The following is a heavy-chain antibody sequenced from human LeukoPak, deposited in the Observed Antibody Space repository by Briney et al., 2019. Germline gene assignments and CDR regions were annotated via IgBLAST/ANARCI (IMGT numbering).Heavy chain of an antibody. CDR2: INHSGST. J-gene: IGHJ4*02. CDR3: ARDRPVGNVWGSYRPVGLGY. Sequence: SETLSLTCAVYGGSFSGYYWSWIRQPPGKGLEWIGEINHSGSTNYNPSLKSRVTISVDTSKNQFSLKLTSVTAADTAVYYCARDRPVGNVWGSYRPVGLGYWGQGTLVTVSS. D-gene: IGHD3-16*02. V-gene: IGHV4-34*01. CDR1: GGSFSGYY.